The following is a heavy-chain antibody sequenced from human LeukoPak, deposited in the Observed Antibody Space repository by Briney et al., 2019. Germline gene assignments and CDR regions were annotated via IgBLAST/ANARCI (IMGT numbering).Heavy chain of an antibody. V-gene: IGHV3-11*01. J-gene: IGHJ4*02. CDR2: ISSSGSTI. CDR3: ARAIPRYSSSWYYFDY. Sequence: GGSLRLSCAASGHTFSDYYMSWIRQAPGKGLEWVSYISSSGSTIYYADSVKGRFTISRDNAKNSLYLQMNSLRAEDTAVYYCARAIPRYSSSWYYFDYWGQGTLVTVSS. CDR1: GHTFSDYY. D-gene: IGHD6-13*01.